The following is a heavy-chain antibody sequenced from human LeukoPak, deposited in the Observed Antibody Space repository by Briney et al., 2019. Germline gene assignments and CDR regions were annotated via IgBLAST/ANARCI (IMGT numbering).Heavy chain of an antibody. CDR3: AKVALEGYSYGLFDY. J-gene: IGHJ4*02. V-gene: IGHV3-23*01. CDR1: GFTFSSYA. Sequence: PGRSLRLSCAASGFTFSSYAMSWVRQAPGKGLEWVSAISGSGGSTYYADSVKGRFTISRDNSKNTLYLQMNSLRAEDTAVYYCAKVALEGYSYGLFDYWGQGTLVTVSS. D-gene: IGHD5-18*01. CDR2: ISGSGGST.